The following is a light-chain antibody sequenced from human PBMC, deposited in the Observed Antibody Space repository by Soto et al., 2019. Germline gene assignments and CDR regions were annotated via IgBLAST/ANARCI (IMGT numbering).Light chain of an antibody. CDR3: QQCDNWPPFT. J-gene: IGKJ3*01. CDR1: QSVGSH. CDR2: GAS. Sequence: EIVMTQSPATLSVSPGERATLSCRASQSVGSHLAWYQQRPGQAPRLLIYGASYRATGIPARFSGSGSGTDFTLIISSLQSEDFAVYYCQQCDNWPPFTFGPGTKVDIK. V-gene: IGKV3-15*01.